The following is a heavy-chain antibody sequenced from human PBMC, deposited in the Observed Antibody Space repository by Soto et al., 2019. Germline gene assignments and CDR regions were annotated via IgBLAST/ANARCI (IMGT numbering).Heavy chain of an antibody. V-gene: IGHV3-21*06. CDR2: ISSSTSYV. D-gene: IGHD2-2*01. Sequence: GGSLRLSCAASGFTFSRYGMNWLRQAPGKGLEWVASISSSTSYVYYADSVKGRFSTSRDNAKNILYLEMYGLRTEDTAVYYCARDPSEGRVGNWFESWGQGTLATVSS. CDR3: ARDPSEGRVGNWFES. J-gene: IGHJ5*01. CDR1: GFTFSRYG.